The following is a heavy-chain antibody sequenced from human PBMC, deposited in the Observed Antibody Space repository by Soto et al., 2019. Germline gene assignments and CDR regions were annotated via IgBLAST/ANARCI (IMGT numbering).Heavy chain of an antibody. J-gene: IGHJ5*02. Sequence: QVQLVQSGAEVKKPGSSVKVSCKASGGTFSSYTISWVRQAPGQGLEWMGRIIPILGIANYAQKFQGRVTITADKSTSTAYMELSSLRSEDTAVYYGASAYGSGTNWFDPWGQGTLVTVSS. V-gene: IGHV1-69*02. CDR1: GGTFSSYT. D-gene: IGHD3-10*01. CDR3: ASAYGSGTNWFDP. CDR2: IIPILGIA.